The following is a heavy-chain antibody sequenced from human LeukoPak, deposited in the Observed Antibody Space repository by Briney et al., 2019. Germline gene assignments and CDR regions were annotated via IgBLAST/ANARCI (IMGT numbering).Heavy chain of an antibody. Sequence: GGSLRLSCAVSGFTLSGTYMSWVRQAPGKGLEWVSVIYSGGSTYYADSVRGRFTISRDDSKNTLYLQMNSLRAEDTAVYYCARARYYGDWGQGTLVTVSS. J-gene: IGHJ4*02. CDR1: GFTLSGTY. CDR2: IYSGGST. CDR3: ARARYYGD. V-gene: IGHV3-53*01.